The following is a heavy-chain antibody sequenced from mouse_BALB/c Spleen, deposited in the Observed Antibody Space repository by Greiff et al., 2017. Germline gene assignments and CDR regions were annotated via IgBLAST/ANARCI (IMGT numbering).Heavy chain of an antibody. V-gene: IGHV3-6*02. J-gene: IGHJ2*01. CDR2: ISYDGSN. D-gene: IGHD2-12*01. CDR1: GYSITSGYY. Sequence: EVKLVESGPGLVKPSQSLSLTCSVTGYSITSGYYWNWIRQFPGNKLEWMGYISYDGSNNYNPSLKNRISITRDTSKNQFFLKLNSVTTEDTATYYCARGYQSFYFDYWGQGTTLTVSS. CDR3: ARGYQSFYFDY.